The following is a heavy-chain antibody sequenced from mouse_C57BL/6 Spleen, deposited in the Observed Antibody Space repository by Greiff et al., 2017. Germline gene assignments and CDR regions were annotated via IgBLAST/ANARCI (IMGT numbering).Heavy chain of an antibody. CDR1: GYTFPSYW. Sequence: QVQLQQSGAELGNPGASVKLSCKASGYTFPSYWMHWVKQRPGQGLEWIGYINPTSGYTKYNQKFKEKATLTVDTSSSTAYMQLSSLTYEDSAVYYCALRDPPSCYFDHSSERNTPIVSP. J-gene: IGHJ2*01. V-gene: IGHV1-7*01. CDR3: ALRDPPSCYFDH. CDR2: INPTSGYT.